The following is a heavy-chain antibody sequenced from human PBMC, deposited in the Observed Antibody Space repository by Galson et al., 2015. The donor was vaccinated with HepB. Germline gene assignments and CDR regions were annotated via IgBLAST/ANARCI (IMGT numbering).Heavy chain of an antibody. J-gene: IGHJ4*02. V-gene: IGHV3-74*01. CDR1: GFTFSSYW. CDR3: ASDSSSWSTPTGVDY. Sequence: SLRLSCAASGFTFSSYWMHWVRQAPGKGLVWVSRINSDGSSTSYADSVKGRFTISRDNAKNTLYLQMNSLRAEDTAVYYCASDSSSWSTPTGVDYWGQGTLVTVSS. D-gene: IGHD6-13*01. CDR2: INSDGSST.